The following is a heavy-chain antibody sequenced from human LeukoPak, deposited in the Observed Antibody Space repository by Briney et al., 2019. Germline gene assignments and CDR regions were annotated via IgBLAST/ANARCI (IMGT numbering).Heavy chain of an antibody. CDR1: GFTFDDYG. Sequence: RPGGSLRLSCAASGFTFDDYGMSWVRQAPGKWLEWVSGINWNGGSTGYADSVKGRFTISRDNAKNSLYLQMNSLRAEDTALYYCARGLSDYGDYRTPDDYWGQGTLVTVSS. J-gene: IGHJ4*02. D-gene: IGHD4-17*01. CDR3: ARGLSDYGDYRTPDDY. CDR2: INWNGGST. V-gene: IGHV3-20*04.